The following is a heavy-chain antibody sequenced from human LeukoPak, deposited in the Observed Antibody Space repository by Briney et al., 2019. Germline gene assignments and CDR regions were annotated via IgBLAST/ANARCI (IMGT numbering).Heavy chain of an antibody. CDR1: GFTVNSHY. CDR3: ARGVARAFDP. J-gene: IGHJ5*02. Sequence: GGSLRLSCAVSGFTVNSHYMSWVRQAPGKELEWVAVLYTTGLTYYAESVKGRFTISRDTPRNTLFLQMNSPRVEDTAVYYCARGVARAFDPWGQGTLVTVSS. CDR2: LYTTGLT. D-gene: IGHD3-3*01. V-gene: IGHV3-53*01.